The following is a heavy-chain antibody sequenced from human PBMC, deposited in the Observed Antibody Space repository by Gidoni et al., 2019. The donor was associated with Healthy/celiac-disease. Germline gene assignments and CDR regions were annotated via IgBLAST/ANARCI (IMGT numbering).Heavy chain of an antibody. J-gene: IGHJ3*02. CDR1: GFTFSSYS. V-gene: IGHV3-21*01. Sequence: EVQLVESGGGLVKPGGSLRLSCAASGFTFSSYSMNWVRQAPGKGLEWVSSISSSISYIYYADSVKGRLTISRDNANNSLYLQMNSLRAEDTALYYCARARLYLGAFDIGGQGTMVTVSS. CDR2: ISSSISYI. D-gene: IGHD2-8*01. CDR3: ARARLYLGAFDI.